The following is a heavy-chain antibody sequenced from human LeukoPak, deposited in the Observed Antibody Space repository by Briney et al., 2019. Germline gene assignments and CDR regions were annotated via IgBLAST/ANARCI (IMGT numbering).Heavy chain of an antibody. CDR1: GFTFSSYW. D-gene: IGHD6-6*01. V-gene: IGHV3-11*01. CDR3: AISVAARHLSFDY. CDR2: ISSSGSTI. J-gene: IGHJ4*02. Sequence: PGGSLRLSCAASGFTFSSYWMSWIRQAPGKGLEWVSYISSSGSTIYYADSVKGRFTISRDNAKNSLYLQMNSLRAEDTAVYYCAISVAARHLSFDYWGQGTLVTVSS.